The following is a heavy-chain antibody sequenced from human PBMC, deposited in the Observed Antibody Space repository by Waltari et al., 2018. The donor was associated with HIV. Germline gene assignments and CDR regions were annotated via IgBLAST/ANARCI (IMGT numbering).Heavy chain of an antibody. J-gene: IGHJ4*02. Sequence: QVQLQQWGAGLLKPSETLSLTCAVYGGSFSGYYWSWIRQPPGKGLEWIGEINHSGSTDYNPALTRRVNISVDTSKNQFSLKLSSVTAADTAVYFCARGGPLMITFGGVIPLYPFDYWGQGNLVTVSS. V-gene: IGHV4-34*01. CDR3: ARGGPLMITFGGVIPLYPFDY. D-gene: IGHD3-16*02. CDR2: INHSGST. CDR1: GGSFSGYY.